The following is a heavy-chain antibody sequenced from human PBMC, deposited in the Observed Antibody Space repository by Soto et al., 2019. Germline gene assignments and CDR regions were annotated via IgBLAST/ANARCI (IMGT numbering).Heavy chain of an antibody. J-gene: IGHJ4*02. Sequence: RLSCAASGFTFSSYEMNWVRQAPGKGLEWVSYISSSGSTIYYADSVKGRFTISRDNAKNSLYLQMNSLRAEDTAVYYCARSTVVTPYFDYWGQGTLVTVSS. CDR1: GFTFSSYE. CDR2: ISSSGSTI. D-gene: IGHD4-17*01. CDR3: ARSTVVTPYFDY. V-gene: IGHV3-48*03.